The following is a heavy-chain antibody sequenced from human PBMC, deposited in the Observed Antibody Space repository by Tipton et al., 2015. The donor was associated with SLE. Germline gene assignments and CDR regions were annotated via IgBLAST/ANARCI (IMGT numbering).Heavy chain of an antibody. CDR3: ARDLFSGWRTYGMDV. CDR1: GFTFSSYS. D-gene: IGHD6-19*01. Sequence: SLRLSCAASGFTFSSYSMNWVRQAPGKGLEWVSSISSSSSYIYYVDSVKGRCTISRDNAKNSLYLQMNSLRAEDTAVYYCARDLFSGWRTYGMDVWGQGTTVTVSS. CDR2: ISSSSSYI. V-gene: IGHV3-21*03. J-gene: IGHJ6*02.